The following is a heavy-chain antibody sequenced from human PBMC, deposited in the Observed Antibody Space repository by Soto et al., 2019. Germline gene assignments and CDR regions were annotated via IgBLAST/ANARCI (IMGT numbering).Heavy chain of an antibody. CDR3: ARAMDVSWGSVIGHFFDF. Sequence: QVQLQQWGAGLLKPSETLSLTCAVYGGSFSGYYWSWIRQPPGKGLEWIGEIHQSGTTNYNPSLKSRVTLSVDTSKSQFSLKLSSVTAADTAVYYCARAMDVSWGSVIGHFFDFWGQGTLVTVSS. CDR1: GGSFSGYY. CDR2: IHQSGTT. V-gene: IGHV4-34*01. D-gene: IGHD3-10*01. J-gene: IGHJ4*02.